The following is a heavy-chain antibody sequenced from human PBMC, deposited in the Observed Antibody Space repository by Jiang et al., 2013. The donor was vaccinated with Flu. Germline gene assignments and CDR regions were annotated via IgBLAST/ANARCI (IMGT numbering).Heavy chain of an antibody. J-gene: IGHJ5*01. CDR3: AAGATSGWFQF. D-gene: IGHD2-2*01. V-gene: IGHV3-48*03. CDR2: ISSGGNTL. Sequence: QLLESGGGLVQPGGSLRLSCAASGFRFNDEHMKWVRQAPGKGLELVSFISSGGNTLYYADSVKGRFTIFRDNAKNSVFMQMNSLRAEDTAVYYCAAGATSGWFQFWGQGTLVTVSA. CDR1: GFRFNDEH.